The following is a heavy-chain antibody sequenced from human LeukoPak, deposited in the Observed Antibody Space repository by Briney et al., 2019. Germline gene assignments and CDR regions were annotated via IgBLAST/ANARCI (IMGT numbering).Heavy chain of an antibody. J-gene: IGHJ5*02. V-gene: IGHV4-39*01. CDR3: APRRGVVPVNWFDP. CDR2: IYYSGNT. Sequence: SETLSLTCTVSGGSISSSGYYWGWIRQPPGKGLEWIGSIYYSGNTYYNPPLKSRVTISVDTSKNQFSLKLSSVTAADTAVYYCAPRRGVVPVNWFDPWGQGTLVTVSS. CDR1: GGSISSSGYY. D-gene: IGHD2-2*01.